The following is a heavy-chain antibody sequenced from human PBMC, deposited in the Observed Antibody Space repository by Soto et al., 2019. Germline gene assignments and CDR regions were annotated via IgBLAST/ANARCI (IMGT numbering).Heavy chain of an antibody. Sequence: EVQLLESGGGFIQHGGSLTLSCAASGFTFSSGSYAMSWVRQAPGKGLEWVSTLSDSTYYADSVQGRFTISGDNSKNTLYLQMNTLRPEDTAVYYCATSLGPGSHYFGYWGQGTLVTVSS. D-gene: IGHD3-10*01. CDR2: LSDST. J-gene: IGHJ4*02. CDR3: ATSLGPGSHYFGY. V-gene: IGHV3-23*01. CDR1: GFTFSSGSYA.